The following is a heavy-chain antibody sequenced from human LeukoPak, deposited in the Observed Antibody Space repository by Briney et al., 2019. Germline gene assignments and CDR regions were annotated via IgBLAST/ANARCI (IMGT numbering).Heavy chain of an antibody. D-gene: IGHD3-3*01. CDR1: GYTFTGYY. J-gene: IGHJ4*02. V-gene: IGHV1-2*02. Sequence: EASVKVSCKASGYTFTGYYMHWVRQAPGQGLEWMGWINPNSGGTNYAQKFQGRVTMTRDTSISTAYMELSWLRSDDTAVYYCAKFPAGGVVIRDYYFDYWGQGTLVTVSS. CDR3: AKFPAGGVVIRDYYFDY. CDR2: INPNSGGT.